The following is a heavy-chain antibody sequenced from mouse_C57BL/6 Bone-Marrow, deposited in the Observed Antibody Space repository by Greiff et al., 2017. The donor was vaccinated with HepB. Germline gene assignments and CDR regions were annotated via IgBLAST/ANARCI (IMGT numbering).Heavy chain of an antibody. D-gene: IGHD1-1*01. V-gene: IGHV5-4*01. J-gene: IGHJ4*01. CDR1: GFTFSSYA. CDR3: ARDITTVPRAMDY. Sequence: VQLKESGGGLVKPGGSLKLSCAASGFTFSSYAMSWVRQTPEKRLEWVATISDGGSYTYYPDNVKGRFTISRDNAKNNLYLQMSHLKSEDTAMYYCARDITTVPRAMDYWGQGTSVTVSS. CDR2: ISDGGSYT.